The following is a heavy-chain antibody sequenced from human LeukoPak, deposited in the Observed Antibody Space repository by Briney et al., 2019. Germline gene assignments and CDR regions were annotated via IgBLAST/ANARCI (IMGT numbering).Heavy chain of an antibody. D-gene: IGHD3-10*01. CDR3: TTSRRTYGSGSYYPSWY. V-gene: IGHV3-15*01. J-gene: IGHJ4*02. Sequence: GGSLRLSCAASGFTFSNAWMRWVRQAPGKGLEWVGRIKSKTDGGTTDYAAPVKGRFTISRDDSKNTLYLQMNSLKTEDTAVYYCTTSRRTYGSGSYYPSWYWGQGTLVTVSS. CDR1: GFTFSNAW. CDR2: IKSKTDGGTT.